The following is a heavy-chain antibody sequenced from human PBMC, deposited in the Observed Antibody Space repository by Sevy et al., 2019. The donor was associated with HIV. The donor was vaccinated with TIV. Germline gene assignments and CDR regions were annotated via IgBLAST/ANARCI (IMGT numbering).Heavy chain of an antibody. CDR1: GFTFSSYA. CDR2: ISGSGGST. D-gene: IGHD3-10*01. Sequence: GGSLRLSCAASGFTFSSYAMSWVRQAPGKGLEWVSAISGSGGSTYYADSVKGRFTISRDNSKNTLSLQMNSLRAEDTAVYYCAKDPLITKGLVVISWGQGTLVTVSS. CDR3: AKDPLITKGLVVIS. J-gene: IGHJ5*02. V-gene: IGHV3-23*01.